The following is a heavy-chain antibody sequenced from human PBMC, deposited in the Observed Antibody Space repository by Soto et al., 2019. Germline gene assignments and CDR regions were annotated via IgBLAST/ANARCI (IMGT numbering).Heavy chain of an antibody. CDR2: ISGSGGST. CDR1: GFTFSSYA. V-gene: IGHV3-23*01. Sequence: EVQLLESGGGLVQPGGSLRLSCAASGFTFSSYAMSWVRQAPGKGLEWVSAISGSGGSTYYADSVKGRFTISRDNSKNTLYLQMNSLRAEDTAVYYCAKSGAPVPDYYYDYGIDVWGKGTTVTISS. CDR3: AKSGAPVPDYYYDYGIDV. J-gene: IGHJ6*04. D-gene: IGHD3-10*01.